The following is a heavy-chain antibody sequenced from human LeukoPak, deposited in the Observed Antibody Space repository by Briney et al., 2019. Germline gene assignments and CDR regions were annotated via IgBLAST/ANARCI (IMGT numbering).Heavy chain of an antibody. CDR1: GGSISSYY. CDR2: ISPSGTT. J-gene: IGHJ4*02. D-gene: IGHD6-19*01. CDR3: ARVGYSSGWYADY. Sequence: SETLSLTCTVSGGSISSYYWSWIRQPAGKGLEWIGRISPSGTTNYNPSLKSRVTISIDTSKNQFSLKLTSVTAADTAVYYCARVGYSSGWYADYWGQGTLVTVSS. V-gene: IGHV4-4*07.